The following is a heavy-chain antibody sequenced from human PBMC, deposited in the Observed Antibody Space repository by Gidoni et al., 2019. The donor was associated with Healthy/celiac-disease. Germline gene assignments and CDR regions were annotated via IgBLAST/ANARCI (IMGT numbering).Heavy chain of an antibody. V-gene: IGHV1-58*02. D-gene: IGHD2-21*02. CDR2: IVVGSGNT. J-gene: IGHJ3*02. CDR3: AALRAYCGGDCSDAFDI. Sequence: QMQLVQSGPELKQPGTSVKVSCKPSGFTFTRSAMQWVRQARGQRLEWIGWIVVGSGNTNYAQKFQERVTITRDMSTSTAYMELSSLRSEDTAVYYCAALRAYCGGDCSDAFDIWGQGTMVTVSS. CDR1: GFTFTRSA.